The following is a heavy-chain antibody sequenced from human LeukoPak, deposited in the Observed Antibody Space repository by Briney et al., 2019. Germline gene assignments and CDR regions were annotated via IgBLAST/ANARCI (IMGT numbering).Heavy chain of an antibody. CDR2: INSDWSST. Sequence: GGSLTLSCAASGFAFSSYWMHWVRQAPGKGLVWVSRINSDWSSTSYADSVKGRFTISRDNAKNTLYLQMNSLRAEDTAVYYCASTYDSSGYWLYYFDYWGQGTLVTVSS. J-gene: IGHJ4*02. V-gene: IGHV3-74*01. D-gene: IGHD3-22*01. CDR1: GFAFSSYW. CDR3: ASTYDSSGYWLYYFDY.